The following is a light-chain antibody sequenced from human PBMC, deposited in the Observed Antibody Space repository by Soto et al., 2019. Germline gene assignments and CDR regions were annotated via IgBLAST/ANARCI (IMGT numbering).Light chain of an antibody. Sequence: QPVLTQPPSASGTPGQRVTISCSGSSSNIGSNTVNWYQQLPGTAPTLLIYSNNQRPSGVPDRFSGSKSGTSASLAISGLQSEDDADYCCAAWDDSLNGWVFGGGTKLTVL. CDR3: AAWDDSLNGWV. J-gene: IGLJ3*02. CDR1: SSNIGSNT. V-gene: IGLV1-44*01. CDR2: SNN.